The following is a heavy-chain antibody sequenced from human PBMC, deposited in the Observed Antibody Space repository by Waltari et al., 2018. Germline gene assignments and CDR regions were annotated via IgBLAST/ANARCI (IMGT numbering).Heavy chain of an antibody. Sequence: QVQLVESGGGVVQPGRSLRLSCAASGFTFSSYAMHWVRQAPGKGLGWVAVISYDGSNKYYADSVKGRFTISRDNSKNTLYLQMSSLRAEDTAVYYCARDSAAVTLDYWGQGTLVTVSS. CDR2: ISYDGSNK. V-gene: IGHV3-30-3*01. CDR3: ARDSAAVTLDY. CDR1: GFTFSSYA. D-gene: IGHD4-17*01. J-gene: IGHJ4*02.